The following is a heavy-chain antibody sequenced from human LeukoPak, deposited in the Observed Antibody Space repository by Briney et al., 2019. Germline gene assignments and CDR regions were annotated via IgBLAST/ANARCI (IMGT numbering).Heavy chain of an antibody. CDR3: ARASGYSYGPDY. D-gene: IGHD5-18*01. V-gene: IGHV4-61*08. CDR2: IYYSGST. CDR1: GGSISSGGYY. Sequence: SETLSLTCTVSGGSISSGGYYWSRIRQHPGKGLEWIGYIYYSGSTNYNPSLKSRVTISVDTSKNQFSLKLSSVTAADTAVYYCARASGYSYGPDYWGQGTLVTVSS. J-gene: IGHJ4*02.